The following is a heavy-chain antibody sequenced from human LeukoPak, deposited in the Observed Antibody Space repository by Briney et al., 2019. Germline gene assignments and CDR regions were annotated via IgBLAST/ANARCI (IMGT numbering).Heavy chain of an antibody. Sequence: ASVKVSCKASGYTFTSYGISWVRQAPGQGLEWMGWISAYNGNTNYAQKLQGRVTMTTDTSTSTAYTELRSLRSDDTAVYYCARMYYYDSSGYYGLDPWGQGTLVTVSS. CDR3: ARMYYYDSSGYYGLDP. CDR2: ISAYNGNT. J-gene: IGHJ5*02. V-gene: IGHV1-18*01. CDR1: GYTFTSYG. D-gene: IGHD3-22*01.